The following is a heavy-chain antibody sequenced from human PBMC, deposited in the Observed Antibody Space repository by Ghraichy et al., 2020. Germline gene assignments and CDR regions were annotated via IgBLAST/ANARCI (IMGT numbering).Heavy chain of an antibody. J-gene: IGHJ6*02. CDR2: ISAGATAI. D-gene: IGHD3-3*01. V-gene: IGHV3-23*01. Sequence: GGSLRLSCAASGFTFGSFGLTWVRQAPGKGLEWVSSISAGATAIRYAESVKGRFTISRDNSKNTLYLQMNSLRAEDTAVYYCAKDFLSAFETPPGPPIFGVVYGMDVWGQGTTVTVSS. CDR3: AKDFLSAFETPPGPPIFGVVYGMDV. CDR1: GFTFGSFG.